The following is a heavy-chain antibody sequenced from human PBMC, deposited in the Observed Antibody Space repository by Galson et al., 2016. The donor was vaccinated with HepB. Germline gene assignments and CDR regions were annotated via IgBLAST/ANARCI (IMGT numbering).Heavy chain of an antibody. V-gene: IGHV3-30*18. Sequence: SLRLSCAASGFTFSSYGMHWVRQAPGKGLEWVAVISYDGSNKYYADSVKGRFTISRDNSKNTLYRQMTSLRAEDTAVYYCAKDLWGLPLSVEYYYYGMDVWGQGTTVTVSS. CDR2: ISYDGSNK. CDR3: AKDLWGLPLSVEYYYYGMDV. CDR1: GFTFSSYG. J-gene: IGHJ6*02. D-gene: IGHD3-16*01.